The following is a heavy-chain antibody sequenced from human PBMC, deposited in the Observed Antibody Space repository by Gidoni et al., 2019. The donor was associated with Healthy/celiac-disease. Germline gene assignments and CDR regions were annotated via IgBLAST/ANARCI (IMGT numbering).Heavy chain of an antibody. CDR3: TRRAVLTAIYDAFDI. J-gene: IGHJ3*02. V-gene: IGHV3-73*02. Sequence: EVQLVESGGGLVQPGGSLKLSCAASGFTFSGSAMHWVRQASGKGLEWVGRIRSKANSYATAYAASVKGRFTISRDDSKNTAYLQMNSLKTEDTAVYYCTRRAVLTAIYDAFDIWGQGTMVTVSS. CDR1: GFTFSGSA. CDR2: IRSKANSYAT. D-gene: IGHD2-21*02.